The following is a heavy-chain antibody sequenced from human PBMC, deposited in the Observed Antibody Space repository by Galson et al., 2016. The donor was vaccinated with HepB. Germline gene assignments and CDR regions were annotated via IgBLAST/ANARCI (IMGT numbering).Heavy chain of an antibody. CDR1: GFTFSSYW. D-gene: IGHD6-13*01. CDR2: ISGSGGAT. J-gene: IGHJ4*02. V-gene: IGHV3-23*01. Sequence: SLRLSCAASGFTFSSYWMHWVRQAPGKGLEWVSVISGSGGATYYADSVKGRFTISKDNSKNTLYLQMNSLRAEDTAVYYCARAPVTSTTCCYYFDYWGQGTLVTVSS. CDR3: ARAPVTSTTCCYYFDY.